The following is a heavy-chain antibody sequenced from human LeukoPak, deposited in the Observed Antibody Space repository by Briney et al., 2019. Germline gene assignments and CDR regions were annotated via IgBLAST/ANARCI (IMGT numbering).Heavy chain of an antibody. CDR1: GFIFSTYW. J-gene: IGHJ4*01. V-gene: IGHV3-7*01. CDR2: IRQDGSET. Sequence: GGSLRLSCAASGFIFSTYWMSWVRQAPGKGLEWVATIRQDGSETHYVGSVRGRFTISRDNAKNTLYLRVNSLRAEDTAVYYCVRGCGRASCPYFFDSWGHGSLVTVSS. D-gene: IGHD2-2*01. CDR3: VRGCGRASCPYFFDS.